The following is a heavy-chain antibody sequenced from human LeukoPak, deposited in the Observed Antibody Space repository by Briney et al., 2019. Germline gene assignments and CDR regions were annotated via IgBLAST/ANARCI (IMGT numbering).Heavy chain of an antibody. V-gene: IGHV3-23*01. Sequence: PGGSLRLSCAVSGFIYNTYAMTWVRQAPGKGLEWVSSIDNSGDYTYYADSVKGRFTISRDNSRNTLYLQMSSLRVEDTALYYCGEQFSSSWQFDPRGQGTLVTVPS. J-gene: IGHJ5*02. CDR1: GFIYNTYA. CDR3: GEQFSSSWQFDP. D-gene: IGHD6-13*01. CDR2: IDNSGDYT.